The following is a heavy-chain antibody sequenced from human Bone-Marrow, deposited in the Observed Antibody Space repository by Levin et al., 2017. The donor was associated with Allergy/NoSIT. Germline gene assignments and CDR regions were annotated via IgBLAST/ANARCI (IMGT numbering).Heavy chain of an antibody. J-gene: IGHJ6*02. CDR1: GFTFSRYG. CDR3: ARDAGRGYDFWGGYYQYYAMDV. Sequence: GGSLRLSCTASGFTFSRYGMHWVRQAPGKGLEWVAVICYEGSNSYYADSVQGRFAISRDNSKNTLYLQMNSLRAEDTAGYFCARDAGRGYDFWGGYYQYYAMDVWGQGTRVTVSS. CDR2: ICYEGSNS. V-gene: IGHV3-33*01. D-gene: IGHD3-3*01.